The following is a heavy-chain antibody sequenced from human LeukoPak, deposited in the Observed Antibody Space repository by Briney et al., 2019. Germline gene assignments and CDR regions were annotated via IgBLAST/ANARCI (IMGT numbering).Heavy chain of an antibody. D-gene: IGHD3-3*01. CDR2: INHSVST. V-gene: IGHV4-34*01. J-gene: IGHJ4*02. Sequence: SETLSLTCAVYGGSFSGYYWSWIRQPPGKGLEWIGEINHSVSTNYNPSLTIRVTISVDTSKNQFSLKLSSVTAADTAVYYCARVSRLRGNYDFWSGYYFAYWGQGTLVTVSS. CDR1: GGSFSGYY. CDR3: ARVSRLRGNYDFWSGYYFAY.